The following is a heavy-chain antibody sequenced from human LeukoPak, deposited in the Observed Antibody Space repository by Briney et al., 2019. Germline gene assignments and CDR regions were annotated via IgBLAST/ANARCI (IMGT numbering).Heavy chain of an antibody. CDR1: GGSISSGDYS. V-gene: IGHV4-30-4*02. D-gene: IGHD1-26*01. Sequence: PSETLSLTCTVSGGSISSGDYSWSWIRQPPGKGLEWIGYIYYSGSTYYNPSLKSRVTISVDTSKNQFSLKLSSVTAADTAVYYCARDPIVGATTRYYYYGMDVWGQGTTVTVSS. J-gene: IGHJ6*02. CDR3: ARDPIVGATTRYYYYGMDV. CDR2: IYYSGST.